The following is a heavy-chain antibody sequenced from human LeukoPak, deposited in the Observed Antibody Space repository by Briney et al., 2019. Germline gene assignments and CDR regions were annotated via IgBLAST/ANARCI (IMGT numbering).Heavy chain of an antibody. CDR3: ARDSMVRGVAAFDY. D-gene: IGHD3-10*01. CDR2: ISYDGSNK. V-gene: IGHV3-30-3*01. J-gene: IGHJ4*02. CDR1: GFTFSSYA. Sequence: PGRSLRLSRAASGFTFSSYAMHWVRQAPGKGLEWVAVISYDGSNKYYADSVKGRFTISRDNSKNTLYLQMNSLRAEDTAVYYCARDSMVRGVAAFDYWGQGTLVTVSS.